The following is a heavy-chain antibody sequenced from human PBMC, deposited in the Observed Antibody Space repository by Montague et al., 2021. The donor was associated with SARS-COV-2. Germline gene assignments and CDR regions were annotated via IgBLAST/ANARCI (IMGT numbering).Heavy chain of an antibody. CDR3: ARHMGHVLVSVTGANWFDP. Sequence: SETLSLTCTVYGGSISSHYWTWIRQPPGKGLEWIGDIYYTGSTNYNPSLESRVAISGDTSKNRFSLSLRSVTAADTAIYYCARHMGHVLVSVTGANWFDPWGQGTLVTVSS. V-gene: IGHV4-59*08. J-gene: IGHJ5*02. CDR1: GGSISSHY. D-gene: IGHD5/OR15-5a*01. CDR2: IYYTGST.